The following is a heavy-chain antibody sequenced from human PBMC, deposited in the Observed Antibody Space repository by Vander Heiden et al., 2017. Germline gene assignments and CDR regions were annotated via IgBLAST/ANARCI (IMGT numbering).Heavy chain of an antibody. D-gene: IGHD3-3*01. Sequence: GKVSCKASGYTFTSYGVSSVRPAPGHASEWMGWISAYNGKTNDAQKLKGRVTMTTDTSTSTAYMELRSLRSDDTAVYYGARLGEGYYDFWCGYRSYYYYGRDVWGKGTTVTVSS. J-gene: IGHJ6*04. V-gene: IGHV1-18*04. CDR1: GYTFTSYG. CDR2: ISAYNGKT. CDR3: ARLGEGYYDFWCGYRSYYYYGRDV.